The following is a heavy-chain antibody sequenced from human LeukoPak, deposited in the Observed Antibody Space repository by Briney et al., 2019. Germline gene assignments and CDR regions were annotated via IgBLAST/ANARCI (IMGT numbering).Heavy chain of an antibody. CDR2: IYSGGST. Sequence: PGGSLRLSCAASGFTVSSNYMSWVRQAPGKGLEWVSVIYSGGSTYYADSVKGRFTISRDNSKNTLYLQMNSLRAEDTAVYYCARGYYYDSSGYSSWGQGTLVTVSS. V-gene: IGHV3-53*01. CDR1: GFTVSSNY. J-gene: IGHJ4*02. CDR3: ARGYYYDSSGYSS. D-gene: IGHD3-22*01.